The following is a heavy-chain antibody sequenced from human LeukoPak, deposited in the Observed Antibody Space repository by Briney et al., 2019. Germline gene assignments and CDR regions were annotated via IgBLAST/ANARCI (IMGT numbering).Heavy chain of an antibody. D-gene: IGHD3-9*01. CDR3: ARGGGVDILTGFQY. Sequence: ASVKVSCKASDYTFTSYGISWVRQAPGPGLEWMGRIIPILDVTNDAQKFQGRVTITADQSTSTAYMELSSLRSEDTAVYYCARGGGVDILTGFQYWGQGTLVTVSS. V-gene: IGHV1-69*04. CDR2: IIPILDVT. J-gene: IGHJ4*02. CDR1: DYTFTSYG.